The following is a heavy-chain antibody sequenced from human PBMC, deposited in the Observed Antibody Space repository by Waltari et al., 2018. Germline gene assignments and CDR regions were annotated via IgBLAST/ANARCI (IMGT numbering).Heavy chain of an antibody. V-gene: IGHV3-7*01. D-gene: IGHD2-2*01. Sequence: EVQLVESGGGLVQPGGSLRLSCAASGFTFSSYWMSWVRQAPGKGLEWVANIKQDGSEKYYGDSVKGRFTISRDNAKNSLYLQMNSLRAEDTAVYYCARDPYCSSTTCNWFDPWGQGTLVTVSS. CDR1: GFTFSSYW. J-gene: IGHJ5*02. CDR2: IKQDGSEK. CDR3: ARDPYCSSTTCNWFDP.